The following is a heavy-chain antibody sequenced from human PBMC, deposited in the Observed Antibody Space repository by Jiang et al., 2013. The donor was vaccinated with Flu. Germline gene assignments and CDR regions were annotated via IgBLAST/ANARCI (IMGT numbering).Heavy chain of an antibody. D-gene: IGHD3-22*01. V-gene: IGHV4-59*08. Sequence: SLTCTVSGGSISSYYWSWIRQPPGKGLEWVGYIYYSGSANYNPSLKSRVTISVDTSKNQFSLKLSSVTAADMAVYYCARGPVLTLSYYDSSGYYPNSFDPWGQGTLVTVSS. CDR2: IYYSGSA. J-gene: IGHJ5*02. CDR3: ARGPVLTLSYYDSSGYYPNSFDP. CDR1: GGSISSYY.